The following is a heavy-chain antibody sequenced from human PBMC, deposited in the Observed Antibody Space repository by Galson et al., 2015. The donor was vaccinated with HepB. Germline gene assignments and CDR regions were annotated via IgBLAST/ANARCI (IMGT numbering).Heavy chain of an antibody. CDR2: IYYGGRT. CDR1: GVSISSSLYY. CDR3: ARPLVLNGRVNPGVGPSHI. V-gene: IGHV4-39*01. D-gene: IGHD2-8*01. Sequence: SETLSLTCAVSGVSISSSLYYWGWIRQSPKTGLEWIGSIYYGGRTYSSPSLQSRVAMSVDTSKNQLSLTLSSLTAADTAVYYCARPLVLNGRVNPGVGPSHIWGHGTMVTVSA. J-gene: IGHJ3*02.